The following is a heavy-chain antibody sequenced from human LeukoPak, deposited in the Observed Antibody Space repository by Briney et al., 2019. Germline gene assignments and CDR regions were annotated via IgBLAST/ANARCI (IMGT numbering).Heavy chain of an antibody. CDR3: ARDRRYSGSYYGNYYYYGRDV. Sequence: SETLSLTCTVSGGSISSYYWSWIRQPPGKGLEWIGYIYYSGSTNYNPSLKSRVTISVDTSKNQFSLKLSSVTAADTAVYYCARDRRYSGSYYGNYYYYGRDVWGQGTTVTVSS. V-gene: IGHV4-59*01. J-gene: IGHJ6*02. CDR1: GGSISSYY. D-gene: IGHD1-26*01. CDR2: IYYSGST.